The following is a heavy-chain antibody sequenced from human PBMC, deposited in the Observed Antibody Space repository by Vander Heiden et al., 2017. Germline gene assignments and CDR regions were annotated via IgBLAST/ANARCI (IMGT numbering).Heavy chain of an antibody. Sequence: QVQLQQWGAGLLTPPAPLFLPCGVHGGSFSGYYWSWIRQPPGKGLWWIGEITHRGSTDYNPSLKSRVTISVDTSKDQFSLRVASVTAADTAVYYCARGRRLHYYGSNWFDPWGQGTLVTVSS. V-gene: IGHV4-34*01. CDR2: ITHRGST. J-gene: IGHJ5*02. CDR3: ARGRRLHYYGSNWFDP. D-gene: IGHD3-10*01. CDR1: GGSFSGYY.